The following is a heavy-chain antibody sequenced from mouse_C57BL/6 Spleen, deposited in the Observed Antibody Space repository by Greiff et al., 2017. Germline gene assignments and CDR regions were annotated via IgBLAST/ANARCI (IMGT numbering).Heavy chain of an antibody. D-gene: IGHD1-1*01. J-gene: IGHJ4*01. CDR2: INPSTGGT. CDR1: GYSFTGYY. Sequence: VQLQQSGPELVKPGASVKISCKASGYSFTGYYMNWVKQSPEKSLEWIGEINPSTGGTTYNQKFKAKATLTVDKSSSTAYMQLKSLTSEDSAVYYCARGPVVAPMAMDYWGQGTSVTVSS. CDR3: ARGPVVAPMAMDY. V-gene: IGHV1-42*01.